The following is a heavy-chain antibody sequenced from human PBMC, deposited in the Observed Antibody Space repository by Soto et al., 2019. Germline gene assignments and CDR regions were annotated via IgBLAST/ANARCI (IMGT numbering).Heavy chain of an antibody. CDR3: GGGEYEGLFDY. V-gene: IGHV1-46*01. Sequence: ASVKVSCKASGYTFTSYYMHWVRQAPGQGLEWMGIINPSGGSTSYAQKFQGRVTMTRDTSTSTVYMELSSLRSEDTAVYYCGGGEYEGLFDYWGQGTLVTVSS. CDR1: GYTFTSYY. D-gene: IGHD3-16*01. J-gene: IGHJ4*02. CDR2: INPSGGST.